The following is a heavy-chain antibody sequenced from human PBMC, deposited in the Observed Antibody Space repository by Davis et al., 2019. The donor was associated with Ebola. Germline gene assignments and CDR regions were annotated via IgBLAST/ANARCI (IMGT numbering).Heavy chain of an antibody. CDR2: ISYDGSNK. Sequence: GGSLRLSCAASGFTFSSYAMHWVRQAPGKGLEWVAVISYDGSNKYYADSVKGRFTISRDNSKNTLYLQMNSLRAEDTAVYYCASAVDYWGQGTLVTVSS. CDR1: GFTFSSYA. J-gene: IGHJ4*02. CDR3: ASAVDY. V-gene: IGHV3-30-3*01.